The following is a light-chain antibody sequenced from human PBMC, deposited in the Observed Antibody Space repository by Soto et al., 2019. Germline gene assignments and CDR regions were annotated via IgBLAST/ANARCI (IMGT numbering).Light chain of an antibody. V-gene: IGKV3-15*01. CDR2: GAS. CDR1: QSVSIY. CDR3: QQYSDWRRT. J-gene: IGKJ1*01. Sequence: IVMTQSPGHLSRPPGVRATLYSGASQSVSIYLAWYQQKPGQAPRLLIYGASTRATGVPARFRGGGSGTDFTLTISSLQSEDFAVYYCQQYSDWRRTFGQGTKVDIK.